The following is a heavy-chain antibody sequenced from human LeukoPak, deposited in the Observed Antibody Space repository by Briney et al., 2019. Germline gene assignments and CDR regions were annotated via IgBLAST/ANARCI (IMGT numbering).Heavy chain of an antibody. J-gene: IGHJ6*03. D-gene: IGHD1-26*01. CDR1: GFTFSSYE. CDR3: ARVGSHIVGYYYYYYMDV. CDR2: ISSSGSTI. Sequence: GGSLRLSCAASGFTFSSYEMNWVRQAPGKGLEWVSYISSSGSTIYYADSVKGRFTISRDNAKNSQYLQMNSLRAEDTAVYYCARVGSHIVGYYYYYYMDVWGKGTTVPISS. V-gene: IGHV3-48*03.